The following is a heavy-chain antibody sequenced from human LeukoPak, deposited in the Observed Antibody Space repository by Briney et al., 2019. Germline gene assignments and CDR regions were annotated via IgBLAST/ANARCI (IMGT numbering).Heavy chain of an antibody. J-gene: IGHJ4*02. D-gene: IGHD7-27*01. CDR1: GGSISSYY. CDR2: IYYSEST. V-gene: IGHV4-59*01. CDR3: ARESGLGINDY. Sequence: PSETLSLTCTVSGGSISSYYWSWIRQPPGKGLEWIGYIYYSESTNYNPSLKSRVTISVDTSKNQFSLKLSSVTAADTAVYYCARESGLGINDYWGQGTLVTVSS.